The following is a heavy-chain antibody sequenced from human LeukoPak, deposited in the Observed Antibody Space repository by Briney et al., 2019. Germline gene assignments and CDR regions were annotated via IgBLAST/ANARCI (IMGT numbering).Heavy chain of an antibody. CDR1: GGSFSGYY. CDR3: ARVRRESYYFDY. D-gene: IGHD3-10*01. CDR2: INHSGST. J-gene: IGHJ4*02. Sequence: PSETLSLTCAVYGGSFSGYYWSWIRQPPGKGLEWIGEINHSGSTNYNPSLKSRVTISVDTSKNQFSLKLSSVTAADTAVYYCARVRRESYYFDYWGQGTLVTVSS. V-gene: IGHV4-34*01.